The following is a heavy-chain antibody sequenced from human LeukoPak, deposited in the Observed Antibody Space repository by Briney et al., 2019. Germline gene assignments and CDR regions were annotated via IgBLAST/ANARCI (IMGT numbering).Heavy chain of an antibody. CDR1: GLNFGESA. V-gene: IGHV3-43*02. J-gene: IGHJ4*02. CDR3: AKESGKFDY. CDR2: ISADGGSA. Sequence: PGGSLRLSCVASGLNFGESAMHWVRQAPGKGLEWVSLISADGGSAFSADSVKGRFSISRDNSKNSLYLQMDSLRSEDTAMYHCAKESGKFDYWGQGTLVVVSS.